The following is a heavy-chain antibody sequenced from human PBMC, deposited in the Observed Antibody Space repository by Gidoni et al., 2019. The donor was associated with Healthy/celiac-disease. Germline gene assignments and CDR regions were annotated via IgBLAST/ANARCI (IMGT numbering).Heavy chain of an antibody. V-gene: IGHV4-61*01. D-gene: IGHD3-9*01. CDR3: ARDPEYYDILTGYYVYGMDV. CDR1: GGSVSSGSSY. CDR2: IYYSGST. J-gene: IGHJ6*02. Sequence: QVQLQESGPGLVKPSETLSLTCTVSGGSVSSGSSYWSWIRQPPGKGLEWIGYIYYSGSTNYNPSLKSRVTISVDTSKNQCSLKLSSVTAADTAVYYCARDPEYYDILTGYYVYGMDVWGQGTTVTVSS.